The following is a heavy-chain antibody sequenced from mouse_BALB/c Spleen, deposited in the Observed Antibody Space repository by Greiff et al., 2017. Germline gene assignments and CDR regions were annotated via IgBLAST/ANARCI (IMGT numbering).Heavy chain of an antibody. CDR2: ISSGGST. CDR3: ARGGNYEGFAY. V-gene: IGHV5-6-5*01. D-gene: IGHD2-1*01. J-gene: IGHJ3*01. CDR1: GFTFSSYA. Sequence: EVKLVESGGGLVKPGGSLKLSCAASGFTFSSYAMSWVRQTPEKRLEWVASISSGGSTYYPDSVKGRFTISRDNARNILYLQMSSPRSEDTAMYYCARGGNYEGFAYWGQGTLVTVSA.